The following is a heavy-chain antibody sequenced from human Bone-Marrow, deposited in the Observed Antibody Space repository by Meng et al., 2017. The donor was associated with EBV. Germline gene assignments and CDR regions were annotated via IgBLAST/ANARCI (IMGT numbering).Heavy chain of an antibody. Sequence: VQLVQSGAEVRKPGASVKVSCETSGYPFIVAYIHWVRQAPGQGLEWMGRVNPTTGDSNYAQHFQGRVTMTRDKSINTASMELASLTPDDTAMYYCAVLLSTPLAFDSWGQGTLVTVSS. J-gene: IGHJ4*02. CDR3: AVLLSTPLAFDS. D-gene: IGHD5/OR15-5a*01. CDR1: GYPFIVAY. V-gene: IGHV1-2*06. CDR2: VNPTTGDS.